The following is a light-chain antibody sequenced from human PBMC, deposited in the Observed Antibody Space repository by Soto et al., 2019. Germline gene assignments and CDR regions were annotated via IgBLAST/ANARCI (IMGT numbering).Light chain of an antibody. CDR3: MQALQSLT. CDR1: QSLLYNNTYNY. CDR2: FGS. J-gene: IGKJ5*01. Sequence: DIVMTQSPLSLPVTPGEPASISWRSSQSLLYNNTYNYLDWYVQKPGQSPQLLIYFGSNRAPGVPDRFSGSGSGTDFTLKINRVEAEDVGTYYCMQALQSLTFGQGTRLEI. V-gene: IGKV2-28*01.